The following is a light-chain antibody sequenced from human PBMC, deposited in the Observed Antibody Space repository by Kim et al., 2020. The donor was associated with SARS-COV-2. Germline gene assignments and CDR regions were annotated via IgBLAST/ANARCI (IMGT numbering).Light chain of an antibody. J-gene: IGLJ2*01. CDR2: GKT. CDR3: FSRDVTSTHLI. V-gene: IGLV3-19*01. Sequence: SSELTQDPAISVALGQTVRMTCQGDSLRSYYASWYQQKPGQAPVLLIFGKTNRTSGVPDRISGSNSRNTASLTITGAQADDEADYYCFSRDVTSTHLIFGGGTQLTVL. CDR1: SLRSYY.